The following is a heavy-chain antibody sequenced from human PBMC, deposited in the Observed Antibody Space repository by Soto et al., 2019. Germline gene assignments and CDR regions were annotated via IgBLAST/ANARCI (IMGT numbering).Heavy chain of an antibody. J-gene: IGHJ4*02. Sequence: PSETLSLTWTVSNGSINNYYWTWIRQSPGKGLEWIGFVYYSGTTNYNPSLKSRVTISLHTSKSQFSLRLSSVTAADTAVYYCARAPRDAIPDYWGQGTLVTVSS. CDR2: VYYSGTT. D-gene: IGHD2-2*01. CDR1: NGSINNYY. CDR3: ARAPRDAIPDY. V-gene: IGHV4-59*01.